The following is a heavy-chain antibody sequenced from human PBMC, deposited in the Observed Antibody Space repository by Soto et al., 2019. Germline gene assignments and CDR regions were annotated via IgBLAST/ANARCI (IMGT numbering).Heavy chain of an antibody. V-gene: IGHV4-34*01. CDR1: GGSFNGYY. Sequence: PSETLSLTCAVYGGSFNGYYWTWIRQPPGKGPEWIGDIDHSGSTNYNPSLKSRVTISVDTSKNQFSLKVRSVTAADMAVFYCARAPDKYYFDSWGQGTQVTVSS. J-gene: IGHJ4*02. CDR2: IDHSGST. CDR3: ARAPDKYYFDS.